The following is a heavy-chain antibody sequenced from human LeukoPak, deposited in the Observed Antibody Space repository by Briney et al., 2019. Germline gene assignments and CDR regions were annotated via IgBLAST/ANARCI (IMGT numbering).Heavy chain of an antibody. J-gene: IGHJ1*01. D-gene: IGHD3-10*01. V-gene: IGHV4-39*01. CDR3: ARTVGEPGAEYFQH. CDR1: GGSISTSRYY. Sequence: PSETLSLTCTVSGGSISTSRYYWGWLRQPPGKGLEWIGSIFYSGSTYYNPSPKSRVTISVDTSKKQFSLKLSSVTAADTAVYYCARTVGEPGAEYFQHWGQGTLVTVSS. CDR2: IFYSGST.